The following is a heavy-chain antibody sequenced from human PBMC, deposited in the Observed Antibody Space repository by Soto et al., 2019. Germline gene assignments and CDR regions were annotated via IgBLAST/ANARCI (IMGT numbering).Heavy chain of an antibody. Sequence: GGSLRLSCAASGFTFSSYGMHWVRQAPGKGLEWVAVIWYDGSNKYYADSVKGRFTISSDNSKNTLYLQMNSLRAEDTAVYYCARGRAARLRYYYYGMDVWGQGTTVTVSS. CDR2: IWYDGSNK. CDR3: ARGRAARLRYYYYGMDV. J-gene: IGHJ6*02. D-gene: IGHD6-6*01. V-gene: IGHV3-33*01. CDR1: GFTFSSYG.